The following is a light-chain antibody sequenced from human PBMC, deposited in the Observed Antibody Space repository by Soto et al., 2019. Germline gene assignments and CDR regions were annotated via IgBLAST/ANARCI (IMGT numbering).Light chain of an antibody. CDR3: SSYTSASVV. V-gene: IGLV2-18*02. CDR1: SSDVGSYNR. CDR2: EVT. Sequence: QSALTQPPSVSGSPGQSVTISCTGTSSDVGSYNRVSWYQQPPGTAPKLMIYEVTNRPSGVPDRFSGSKSGNTASLTISGLQAEDEADYYCSSYTSASVVFGGGTQLTGL. J-gene: IGLJ2*01.